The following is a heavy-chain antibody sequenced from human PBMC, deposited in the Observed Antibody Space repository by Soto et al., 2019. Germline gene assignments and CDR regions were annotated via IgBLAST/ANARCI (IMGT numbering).Heavy chain of an antibody. CDR2: IKQDGSDR. CDR3: ARGRGWLHDY. V-gene: IGHV3-7*01. D-gene: IGHD6-19*01. CDR1: GFSLSDYW. Sequence: EVQLVESGGGLVQPGGSLRLSCAASGFSLSDYWMNWVRQAPGKGLEWVAIIKQDGSDRYYVDSVKGRFTISRDNAKNSLYLQMSSLRVDDTALYYWARGRGWLHDYWGQGTLVTVSS. J-gene: IGHJ4*02.